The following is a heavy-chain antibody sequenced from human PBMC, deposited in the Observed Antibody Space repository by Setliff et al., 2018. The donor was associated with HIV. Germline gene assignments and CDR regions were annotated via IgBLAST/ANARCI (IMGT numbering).Heavy chain of an antibody. D-gene: IGHD3-3*01. Sequence: PGGSLRLSCATSGLTFSNCGMHWVRQAPGKGLEWVASIRSDGSNKYYADSVKGRFTISRDNSKNTLYLQMNSLRAEDTAVYYCAKGIGNFWSGYYTGAFGYYYMDVWGKGTTVTVSS. CDR3: AKGIGNFWSGYYTGAFGYYYMDV. CDR2: IRSDGSNK. CDR1: GLTFSNCG. J-gene: IGHJ6*03. V-gene: IGHV3-30*02.